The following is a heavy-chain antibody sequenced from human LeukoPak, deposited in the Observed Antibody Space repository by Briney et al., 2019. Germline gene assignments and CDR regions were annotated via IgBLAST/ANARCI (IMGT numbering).Heavy chain of an antibody. D-gene: IGHD5-18*01. CDR1: GFTFSTYG. Sequence: GGSLRLSCAASGFTFSTYGMNWVRQAPGKGLEWVSYISSSGTTIYYADSVKGRFTISRDNAKNSLFLQMNSLRAEDTAVYSCAKDFDGYTYGNLDYWGQGTLVTVSS. V-gene: IGHV3-48*03. CDR2: ISSSGTTI. J-gene: IGHJ4*02. CDR3: AKDFDGYTYGNLDY.